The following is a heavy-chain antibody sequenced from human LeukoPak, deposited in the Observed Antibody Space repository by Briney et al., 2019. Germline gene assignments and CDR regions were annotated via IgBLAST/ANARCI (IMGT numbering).Heavy chain of an antibody. CDR2: IGSGSVDK. D-gene: IGHD3-3*01. CDR3: AKRVPLTALDS. Sequence: GGSLRLSCAASRFSFNIYAMGWVRQAPGKGLEWVSVIGSGSVDKHYADTVRGRFDISRDNSKNRLFLQMNSLRVEDSGVYYCAKRVPLTALDSWGQGTLVTVSS. V-gene: IGHV3-23*01. J-gene: IGHJ5*01. CDR1: RFSFNIYA.